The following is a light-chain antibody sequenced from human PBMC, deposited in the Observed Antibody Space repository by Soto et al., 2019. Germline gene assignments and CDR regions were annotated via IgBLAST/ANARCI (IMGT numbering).Light chain of an antibody. CDR2: TAS. V-gene: IGKV1-5*03. CDR3: QQYNAYPLT. Sequence: DIQMTQSPSTLSASVGDRVTITCRASQSVSNWLAWYQQKPGKAPKLLIYTASTLESGVPSRFSGSGSGREFTLTISSLQPDDFATYYCQQYNAYPLTFGGGTKVEIK. J-gene: IGKJ4*01. CDR1: QSVSNW.